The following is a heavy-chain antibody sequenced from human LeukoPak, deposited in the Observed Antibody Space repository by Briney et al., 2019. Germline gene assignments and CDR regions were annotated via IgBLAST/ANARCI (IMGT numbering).Heavy chain of an antibody. CDR2: FDPEDGET. V-gene: IGHV1-24*01. D-gene: IGHD2-8*02. CDR3: ATYRQVLLPFES. CDR1: GYTLTELS. J-gene: IGHJ4*02. Sequence: ASVKVSCKVSGYTLTELSMHWVRQAPGKGLEWMGGFDPEDGETIYAQKFQGRVTMTEDTSTDPAYMELSSLRSEDTAVYYCATYRQVLLPFESWGQGTLVTVSS.